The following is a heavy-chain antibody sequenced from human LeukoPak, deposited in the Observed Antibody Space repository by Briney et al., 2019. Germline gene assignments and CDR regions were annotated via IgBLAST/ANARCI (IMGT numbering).Heavy chain of an antibody. CDR3: ARSQPLAYFDL. Sequence: SVKVSCKASGGSFNSYAISWVRQAPGQGLEWMGGIIPIFGTANYAQKFQGRVTITADKSTNTAYMEPSSLRSEDTAVYYCARSQPLAYFDLWGRGTLVTVSS. CDR1: GGSFNSYA. J-gene: IGHJ2*01. CDR2: IIPIFGTA. V-gene: IGHV1-69*06.